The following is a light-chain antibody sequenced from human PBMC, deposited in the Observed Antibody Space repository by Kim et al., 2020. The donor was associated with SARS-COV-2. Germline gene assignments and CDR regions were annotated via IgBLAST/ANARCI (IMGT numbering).Light chain of an antibody. CDR1: QGISSY. J-gene: IGKJ2*01. V-gene: IGKV1-9*01. Sequence: SASVGDRVTITCRASQGISSYLAWYQQKPGKAPTLLIYGASTLQSGVPSRVSGNGSGTDFTLTISSLQPEDFATYYCQHFNTYPHTFGQGTKLEI. CDR3: QHFNTYPHT. CDR2: GAS.